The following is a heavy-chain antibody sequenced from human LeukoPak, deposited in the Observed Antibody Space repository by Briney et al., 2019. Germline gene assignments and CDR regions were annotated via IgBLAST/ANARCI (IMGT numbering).Heavy chain of an antibody. CDR3: ARDQEGFDY. CDR1: GYTFTDHY. CDR2: IYPRDGST. Sequence: GASVKVSCKASGYTFTDHYMHWVRQAPGQGLEWMGMIYPRDGSTSYAQNFQGRVSVTRDTSTTTVHMELRGLRSEDTAVYYCARDQEGFDYWGQGTVVTVSS. J-gene: IGHJ4*02. V-gene: IGHV1-46*01.